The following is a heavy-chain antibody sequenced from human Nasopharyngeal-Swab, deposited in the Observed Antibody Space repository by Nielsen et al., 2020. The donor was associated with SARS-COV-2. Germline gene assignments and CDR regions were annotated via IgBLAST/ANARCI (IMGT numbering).Heavy chain of an antibody. V-gene: IGHV4-39*07. CDR2: IYYSGST. CDR3: ARRVYCSGGSCYNDYYYYYGMDV. Sequence: WIRQPPGKGLEWIGSIYYSGSTYYNPSLKSRVTISVDTSKNQFSLKLSSVTAADPAVYYCARRVYCSGGSCYNDYYYYYGMDVWGQGTTVTVSS. D-gene: IGHD2-15*01. J-gene: IGHJ6*02.